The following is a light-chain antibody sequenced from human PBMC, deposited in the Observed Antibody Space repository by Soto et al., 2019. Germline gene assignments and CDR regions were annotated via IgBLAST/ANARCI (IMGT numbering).Light chain of an antibody. Sequence: EIVVTQSPATLSLSPGDRATLSCRASQNVSSYLAWYQYKPGQAPRLLIYDASSRATGIPARFSGSGSGTDFTLADRDLEPEDFACYYCQHRSNWPLTFGGGTKVEIK. CDR3: QHRSNWPLT. CDR1: QNVSSY. J-gene: IGKJ4*01. CDR2: DAS. V-gene: IGKV3-11*01.